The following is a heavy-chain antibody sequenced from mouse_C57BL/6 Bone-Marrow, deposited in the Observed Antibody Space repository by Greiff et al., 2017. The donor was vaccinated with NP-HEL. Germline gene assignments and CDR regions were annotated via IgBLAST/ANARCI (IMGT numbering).Heavy chain of an antibody. CDR2: IYPGSGST. J-gene: IGHJ1*03. V-gene: IGHV1-55*01. CDR1: GYTFTSYW. Sequence: QVQLQQPGAELVKPGASVKMSCKASGYTFTSYWITWVKQRPGQGLEWIGDIYPGSGSTNYNEKFKSKATLTVDTSSSTAYMQLSSLTSEDSAVYYCARYYCSSWYFYVWGTGTTVTVSS. D-gene: IGHD1-1*01. CDR3: ARYYCSSWYFYV.